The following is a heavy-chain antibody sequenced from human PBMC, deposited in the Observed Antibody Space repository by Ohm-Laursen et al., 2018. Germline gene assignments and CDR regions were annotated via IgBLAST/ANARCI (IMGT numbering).Heavy chain of an antibody. CDR3: ARDRCDFDY. J-gene: IGHJ4*02. D-gene: IGHD2-21*01. CDR1: GFTFSTYW. V-gene: IGHV3-7*01. CDR2: INQDGSAK. Sequence: SLRLSCAASGFTFSTYWMSWVRQAPGKGLEWVANINQDGSAKYYVDSVRGRFTISRDNAKNSLYLQMNSLRAKDAAVYYCARDRCDFDYWGQGTLVTVSS.